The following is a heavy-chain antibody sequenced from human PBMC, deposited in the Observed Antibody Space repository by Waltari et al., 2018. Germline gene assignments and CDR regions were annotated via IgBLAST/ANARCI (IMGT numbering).Heavy chain of an antibody. CDR1: GFSLRAYA. CDR2: IQADGGDK. Sequence: QVHLVESGGGVVQPGGSLRLSCAASGFSLRAYAMYWVRQAPGKGLEWVAHIQADGGDKFYGDSVKGRFSISRDDSRNTLFLQMNSLRDEDTAVYYCAKDLKGAWTIDYWGQGTLVTVSS. CDR3: AKDLKGAWTIDY. V-gene: IGHV3-30*02. D-gene: IGHD1-26*01. J-gene: IGHJ4*02.